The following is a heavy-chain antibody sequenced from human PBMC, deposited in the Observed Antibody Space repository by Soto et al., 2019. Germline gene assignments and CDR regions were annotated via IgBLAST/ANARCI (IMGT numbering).Heavy chain of an antibody. CDR2: ISYGGSA. CDR1: GGSVNSGTSY. CDR3: GSLNQEDYDGTRGWFDP. D-gene: IGHD3-22*01. J-gene: IGHJ5*02. V-gene: IGHV4-39*01. Sequence: QLQLQESGPGLVKPSETLSLACTVSGGSVNSGTSYWAWLRQPPGKGLEWIGLISYGGSAFYSVSLTVRGRVSVEAYKYQFYLTLSLVTAADTAVYYCGSLNQEDYDGTRGWFDPWGQGSLVTVSS.